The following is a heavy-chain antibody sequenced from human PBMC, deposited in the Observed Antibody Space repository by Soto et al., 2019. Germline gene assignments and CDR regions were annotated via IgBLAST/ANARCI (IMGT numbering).Heavy chain of an antibody. CDR2: IYSGGST. CDR1: GFTVSSNY. V-gene: IGHV3-53*01. Sequence: EVQLVESGGGLIQPGGSLRLSCAASGFTVSSNYMTWVRQAPGKGLEWVSAIYSGGSTYYADSVKGRFTISRYNSKNTLYLQMNSLRAEDTAVYYCARARSAAAGLFDYWGLGTLVTVSS. D-gene: IGHD6-13*01. CDR3: ARARSAAAGLFDY. J-gene: IGHJ4*02.